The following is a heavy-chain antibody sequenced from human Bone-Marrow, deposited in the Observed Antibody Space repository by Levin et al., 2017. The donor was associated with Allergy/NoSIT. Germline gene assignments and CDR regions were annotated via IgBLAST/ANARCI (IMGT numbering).Heavy chain of an antibody. V-gene: IGHV3-53*01. CDR2: IYSGGST. CDR1: GLTVSSTF. Sequence: GGSLRLSCAASGLTVSSTFMSWVRQAPGKGLEWASIIYSGGSTYYADSVKGRFTISRDSSKNTLFLQMNSLRVEDTAVYYCARGGYNDAFDIWGQGTMVTVSS. D-gene: IGHD5-24*01. CDR3: ARGGYNDAFDI. J-gene: IGHJ3*02.